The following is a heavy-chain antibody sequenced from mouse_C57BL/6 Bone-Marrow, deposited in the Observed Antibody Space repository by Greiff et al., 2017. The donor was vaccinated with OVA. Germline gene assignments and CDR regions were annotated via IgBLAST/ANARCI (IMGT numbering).Heavy chain of an antibody. CDR1: GFTFSSYA. J-gene: IGHJ2*01. CDR2: ISDGGSYT. V-gene: IGHV5-4*03. D-gene: IGHD3-3*01. CDR3: ARSPGTADY. Sequence: EVKLMESGGGLVKPGGSLKLSCAASGFTFSSYAMSWVRQTPEKRLEWVATISDGGSYTYYPDNVKGRFTISRDNAKNNLYLQMSHLKSEDTAMYDCARSPGTADYWGQGTTLTVSS.